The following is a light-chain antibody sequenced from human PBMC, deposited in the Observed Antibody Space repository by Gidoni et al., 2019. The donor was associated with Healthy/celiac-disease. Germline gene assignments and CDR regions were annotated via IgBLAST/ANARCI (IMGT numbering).Light chain of an antibody. V-gene: IGKV1-39*01. CDR2: AAS. J-gene: IGKJ2*01. Sequence: DIQMTQSPSSLSASVGDRVNITCRASQSISSYLNWYQQKPGKAPKLLIYAASSLQSGVPSRFSGSGSGTDFTLTISSLQPDDFATYYCQQSYSTPTFXQXTKLEIK. CDR1: QSISSY. CDR3: QQSYSTPT.